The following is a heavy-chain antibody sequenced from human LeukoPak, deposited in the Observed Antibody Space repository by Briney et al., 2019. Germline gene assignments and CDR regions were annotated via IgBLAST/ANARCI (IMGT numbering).Heavy chain of an antibody. V-gene: IGHV3-15*07. CDR3: TTGNWGPH. D-gene: IGHD7-27*01. J-gene: IGHJ4*02. Sequence: GGSLRLSCVASTFTKAWMNWVRQAPGKGLEWVGRVKNRGDGRTTDYAAPVKGRFTISRDDSKNTLYLQMNSLKTEDTAVYYCTTGNWGPHWGQGTLVTVSS. CDR1: TFTKAW. CDR2: VKNRGDGRTT.